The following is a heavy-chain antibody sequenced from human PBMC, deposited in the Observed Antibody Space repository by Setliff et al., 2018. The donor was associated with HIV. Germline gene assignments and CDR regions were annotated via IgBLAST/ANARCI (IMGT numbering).Heavy chain of an antibody. CDR3: ARDPGYKSSWYGAFDI. Sequence: ASVKVSCKASTYTFSSYVINWVRQAPGQGLEWMGWINPNSGGTNYAQKFQGRVTMTRDTSISTAFMDLSRLRSDDTAVYYCARDPGYKSSWYGAFDIWGQGTMVTVSS. CDR2: INPNSGGT. V-gene: IGHV1-2*02. J-gene: IGHJ3*02. D-gene: IGHD6-13*01. CDR1: TYTFSSYV.